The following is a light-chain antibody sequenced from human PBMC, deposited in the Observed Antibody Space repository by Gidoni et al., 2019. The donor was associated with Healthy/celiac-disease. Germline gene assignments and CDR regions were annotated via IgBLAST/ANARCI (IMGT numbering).Light chain of an antibody. CDR3: QQYNSYLWT. V-gene: IGKV1-5*03. CDR2: KAS. CDR1: QSISSW. Sequence: DIQMTQSPSTLSASVGDRVTITCRASQSISSWLAWYQQKPGKAPKLLIYKASSLESGVPSRFSGSGSGTEFTLTIISLQPDDFATYYCQQYNSYLWTVGQGTKVEIK. J-gene: IGKJ1*01.